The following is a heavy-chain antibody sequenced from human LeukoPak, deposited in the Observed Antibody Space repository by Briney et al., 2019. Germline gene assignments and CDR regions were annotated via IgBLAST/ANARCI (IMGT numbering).Heavy chain of an antibody. CDR2: IYYSGST. D-gene: IGHD3-10*02. J-gene: IGHJ6*02. CDR3: ARHNDYYVVGGMDV. Sequence: SETLSLTCTVSGGSISSYYWSWIRQPPGKGLEWIGYIYYSGSTNYNPSLKSRVTISVDTSKNQFSLKLSSVTAADTAVYYCARHNDYYVVGGMDVWGQGTTVTISS. V-gene: IGHV4-59*08. CDR1: GGSISSYY.